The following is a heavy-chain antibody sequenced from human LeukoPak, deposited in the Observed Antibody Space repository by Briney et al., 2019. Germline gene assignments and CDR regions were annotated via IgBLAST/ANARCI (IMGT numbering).Heavy chain of an antibody. J-gene: IGHJ4*02. Sequence: PSETLSLTCAVYGGSFGGYDWIWIRQPPGKGLEWIGEFSHSETTNYNPSLKSRVTISVDTSKNQFSLKLSSVTAADTAVYYCASNPPPRIGADYYFDYWGQGTLVTVSS. D-gene: IGHD1-26*01. V-gene: IGHV4-34*01. CDR2: FSHSETT. CDR1: GGSFGGYD. CDR3: ASNPPPRIGADYYFDY.